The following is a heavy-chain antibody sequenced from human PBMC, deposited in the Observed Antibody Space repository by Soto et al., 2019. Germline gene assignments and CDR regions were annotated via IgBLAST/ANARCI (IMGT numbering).Heavy chain of an antibody. CDR2: IYPGDSDT. CDR3: ARHKHDYSNGYYYGMDV. J-gene: IGHJ6*02. Sequence: GESLKISCKGSGYSFTSYWIGWVRQMPGKGLEWMGIIYPGDSDTRYSPSFQGQVTISADKSITTAYLQWSSLKASDTAMYYCARHKHDYSNGYYYGMDVWGQGTTVTVSS. CDR1: GYSFTSYW. D-gene: IGHD4-4*01. V-gene: IGHV5-51*01.